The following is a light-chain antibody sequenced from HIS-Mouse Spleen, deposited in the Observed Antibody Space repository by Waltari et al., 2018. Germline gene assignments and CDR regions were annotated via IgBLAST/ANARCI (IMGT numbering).Light chain of an antibody. CDR3: YSTDSSGNHRV. Sequence: SYELTQPPSVSVSPGQTARITCSGEALPKKYAYWYQQKSGQAPVLVIYEGSKRPSGIPERFSGSSSGTMATLTISGAQVEDEADYYCYSTDSSGNHRVFGGGTKLTVL. CDR2: EGS. V-gene: IGLV3-10*01. CDR1: ALPKKY. J-gene: IGLJ2*01.